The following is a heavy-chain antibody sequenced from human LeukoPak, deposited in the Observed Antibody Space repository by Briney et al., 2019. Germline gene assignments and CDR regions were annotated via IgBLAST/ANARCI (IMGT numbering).Heavy chain of an antibody. CDR2: ISDSGDST. D-gene: IGHD5-24*01. V-gene: IGHV3-23*01. J-gene: IGHJ4*02. CDR3: AKKLTITGWLYYFDY. Sequence: GGSLRLSCAVSGFTFSSYAMSWVRQAPGRGLEWVSAISDSGDSTYYADSVKGRFTVSRDNSKNTLYLQMNSLRAEDTAVYYCAKKLTITGWLYYFDYWGQGALVTVSS. CDR1: GFTFSSYA.